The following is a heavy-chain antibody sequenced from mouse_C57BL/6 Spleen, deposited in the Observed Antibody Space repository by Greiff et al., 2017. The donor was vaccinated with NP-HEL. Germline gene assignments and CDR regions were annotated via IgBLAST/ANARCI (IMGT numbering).Heavy chain of an antibody. V-gene: IGHV1-50*01. J-gene: IGHJ3*01. CDR2: IDPSDSYT. D-gene: IGHD2-1*01. Sequence: QVQLQQPGAELVKPGASVRLSCKASGYTFTSYWMQWVKQRPGQGLEWIGEIDPSDSYTNYNQKFKGKATLTVDTSSSTAYMQLSSLTSEDSAVYYCARKMVTTLAWFAYWGQGTLVTVSA. CDR3: ARKMVTTLAWFAY. CDR1: GYTFTSYW.